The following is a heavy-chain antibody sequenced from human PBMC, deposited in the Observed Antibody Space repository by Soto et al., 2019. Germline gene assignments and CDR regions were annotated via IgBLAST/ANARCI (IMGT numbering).Heavy chain of an antibody. CDR1: GFTFSSYW. V-gene: IGHV3-74*01. D-gene: IGHD6-19*01. Sequence: EVQLVESGGGLVQPGGSLRLSCAASGFTFSSYWMHWVRQVPGKGLVWVSRINGDGRTTAYADSVKGRFTISRDNAKNILYLQMNGMKAEDMALYYCVRGLYISVWYEMGYWGQGTLVTVSS. CDR2: INGDGRTT. J-gene: IGHJ4*02. CDR3: VRGLYISVWYEMGY.